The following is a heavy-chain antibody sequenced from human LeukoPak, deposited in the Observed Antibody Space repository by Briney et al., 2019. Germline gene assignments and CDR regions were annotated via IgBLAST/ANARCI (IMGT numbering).Heavy chain of an antibody. J-gene: IGHJ5*02. D-gene: IGHD3-3*01. Sequence: SETLSLTCTVFGGSISSHYWSWIRQPPGKGLEWIGYIYYSGSTNYNPSLKSRVTISVDTSKNQFSLKLSSVTAADTAVYYCARVLYDFWSGYYPFNWFDPWGQGTLVTVSS. CDR3: ARVLYDFWSGYYPFNWFDP. CDR2: IYYSGST. V-gene: IGHV4-59*11. CDR1: GGSISSHY.